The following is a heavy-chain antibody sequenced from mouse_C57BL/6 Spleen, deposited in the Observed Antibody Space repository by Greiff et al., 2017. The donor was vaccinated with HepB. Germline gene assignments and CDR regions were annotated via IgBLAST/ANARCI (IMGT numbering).Heavy chain of an antibody. CDR3: ARGGAYYSNYLDY. V-gene: IGHV5-16*01. CDR1: GFTFSDYY. J-gene: IGHJ2*01. Sequence: EVKVVESEGGLVQPGSSMKLSCTASGFTFSDYYMAWVRQVPEKGLEWVANINYDGSSTYYLDSLKSRFIISRDNGKNILYLQMSSLKSEDTATYYCARGGAYYSNYLDYWGQGTTLTVSS. CDR2: INYDGSST. D-gene: IGHD2-5*01.